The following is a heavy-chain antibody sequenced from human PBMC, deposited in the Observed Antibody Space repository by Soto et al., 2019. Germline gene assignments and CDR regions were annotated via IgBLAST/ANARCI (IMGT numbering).Heavy chain of an antibody. V-gene: IGHV4-39*01. CDR1: GGSISSSSYY. J-gene: IGHJ4*02. CDR2: IYYSGST. Sequence: QLQLQESGPGLVKPSETLSLTCTVSGGSISSSSYYWGWIRQPPGKGLEWIGRIYYSGSTYYNPSPKRRVTISVDTSKNQFSLKLSSVTAADTAVYYCANRFQGSGSYYNNFDYWGQGTLVTVSS. D-gene: IGHD3-10*01. CDR3: ANRFQGSGSYYNNFDY.